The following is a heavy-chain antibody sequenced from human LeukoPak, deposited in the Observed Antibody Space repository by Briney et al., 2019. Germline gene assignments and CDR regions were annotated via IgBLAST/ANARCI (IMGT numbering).Heavy chain of an antibody. V-gene: IGHV4-59*01. D-gene: IGHD3-10*01. J-gene: IGHJ6*03. CDR1: GGSISSYY. Sequence: KPSETLSLTCTVSGGSISSYYWSWIRQPPGKGLEWIGYIYYSGSTNYNPSLKSRVTISVDTSKNQFSLKLSSVTAADTAVYYCARYGPSAGSYYRTYYYYMDVWGKGTTVTISS. CDR3: ARYGPSAGSYYRTYYYYMDV. CDR2: IYYSGST.